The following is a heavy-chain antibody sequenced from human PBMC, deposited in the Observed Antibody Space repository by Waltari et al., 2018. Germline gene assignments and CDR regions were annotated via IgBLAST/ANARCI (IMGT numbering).Heavy chain of an antibody. CDR1: GFAFSSYW. D-gene: IGHD5-18*01. CDR3: SRSPAGYSRSDY. V-gene: IGHV3-74*01. J-gene: IGHJ4*02. CDR2: FDADGSGT. Sequence: EVRLEESGGGLVQPGGSLRLSCAASGFAFSSYWMHWVRQAPGKGLVWVSRFDADGSGTTYADSVMCRFTISRDNAKNTVYLEMNSLRAEDTAVYYCSRSPAGYSRSDYWGQGTLVTVSS.